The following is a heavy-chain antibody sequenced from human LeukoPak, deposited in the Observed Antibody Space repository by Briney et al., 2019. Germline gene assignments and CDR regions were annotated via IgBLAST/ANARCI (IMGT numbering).Heavy chain of an antibody. CDR3: VRASWGYDFDY. J-gene: IGHJ4*02. D-gene: IGHD7-27*01. V-gene: IGHV3-53*01. CDR2: IYNSGAT. CDR1: GFSISNNY. Sequence: GGSLRLSCAASGFSISNNYMSWVRQAPGKGLEWVSVIYNSGATYYADSVKGRFTISRDNSNNTVHLQMNSLRVEDTAMYYCVRASWGYDFDYWGLGALVTVSS.